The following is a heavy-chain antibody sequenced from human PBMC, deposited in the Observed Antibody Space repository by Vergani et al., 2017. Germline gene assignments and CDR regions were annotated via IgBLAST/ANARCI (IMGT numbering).Heavy chain of an antibody. V-gene: IGHV3-48*01. D-gene: IGHD3-3*01. CDR2: ISSSSSTI. CDR3: ASFEWHTPLDY. Sequence: EVQLLESGGGLVQPGGSLRLSCAASGFTFSSYWMNWVRQAPGKGLEWVSYISSSSSTIYYADSVKGRFTISRDNAKNSLYLQMNSLRAEDTAVYYCASFEWHTPLDYWGQGTLVTVSS. CDR1: GFTFSSYW. J-gene: IGHJ4*02.